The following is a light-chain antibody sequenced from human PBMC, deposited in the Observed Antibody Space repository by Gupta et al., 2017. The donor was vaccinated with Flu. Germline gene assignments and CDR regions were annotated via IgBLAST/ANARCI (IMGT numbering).Light chain of an antibody. Sequence: EIVMTQSPATLSVSPGERATLSCRASQSIGTSLAWYQQKPGQSPRLLIYGASTRATGCPARFSGSWSGTEFALTISSLQSEDFVVYYCQQHNNWPSWTFGQGTKVEIK. CDR3: QQHNNWPSWT. V-gene: IGKV3-15*01. J-gene: IGKJ1*01. CDR1: QSIGTS. CDR2: GAS.